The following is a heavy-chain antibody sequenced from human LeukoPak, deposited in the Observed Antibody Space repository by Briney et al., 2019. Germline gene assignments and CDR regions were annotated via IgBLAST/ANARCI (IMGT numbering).Heavy chain of an antibody. Sequence: PGGSLRLSCAASGFTFSSAWMSWVRQAPGKGLEWVGRIKSKTDGGTTDYAAPVKGRFTISRDDSKNKLYLQMNSLKTEDTAVYYCTTDTYYGDNTFDYWGPGTLVTVSS. V-gene: IGHV3-15*01. J-gene: IGHJ4*02. D-gene: IGHD4-17*01. CDR3: TTDTYYGDNTFDY. CDR1: GFTFSSAW. CDR2: IKSKTDGGTT.